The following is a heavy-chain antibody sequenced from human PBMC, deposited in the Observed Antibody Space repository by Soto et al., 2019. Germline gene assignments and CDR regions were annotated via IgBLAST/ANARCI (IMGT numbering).Heavy chain of an antibody. CDR2: INPNTGGT. CDR3: ATGQYNTKSNWFDP. CDR1: GYTFTAYY. V-gene: IGHV1-2*02. D-gene: IGHD3-3*01. J-gene: IGHJ5*02. Sequence: QVQLVQSGAEVKRPGASVKVSYKASGYTFTAYYIHWVRQAPGQGLEWVGWINPNTGGTFFAQKFQGRVAMSSDTFISTAYMDLTRLTSDDTAIYYCATGQYNTKSNWFDPWGQGTLVIVSS.